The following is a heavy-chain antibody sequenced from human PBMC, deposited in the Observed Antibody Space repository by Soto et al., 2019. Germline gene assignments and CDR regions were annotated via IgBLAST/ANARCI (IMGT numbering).Heavy chain of an antibody. CDR2: IKSKTDGGTT. J-gene: IGHJ4*02. D-gene: IGHD1-7*01. V-gene: IGHV3-15*01. Sequence: EVQLVECGGGLVKPGGSLRLSCAASGFTFSNAWMSWVRQAPGKGLEWVGRIKSKTDGGTTDYAAPVKGRFTISRDDSKNTLYLQMNSLKTEDTAVYYCTTHNWNYVEIDYWGQGTLVTVSS. CDR1: GFTFSNAW. CDR3: TTHNWNYVEIDY.